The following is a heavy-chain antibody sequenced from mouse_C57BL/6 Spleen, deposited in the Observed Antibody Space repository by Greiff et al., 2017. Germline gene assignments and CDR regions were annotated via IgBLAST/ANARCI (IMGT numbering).Heavy chain of an antibody. CDR2: IYPGSGST. CDR3: ARPYGNYAWFAY. CDR1: GYTFTSYW. V-gene: IGHV1-55*01. D-gene: IGHD2-10*02. J-gene: IGHJ3*01. Sequence: QVQLQQPGAELVKPGASVKMSCKASGYTFTSYWITWVKQRPGQGLEWIGDIYPGSGSTNYNEKFKSKATLTVDTSSSTAYMQLSSLTSEDSAVYYCARPYGNYAWFAYWGQGTLVTVSA.